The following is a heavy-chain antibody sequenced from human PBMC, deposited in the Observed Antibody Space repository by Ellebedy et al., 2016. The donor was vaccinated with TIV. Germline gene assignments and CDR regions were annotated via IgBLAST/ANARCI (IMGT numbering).Heavy chain of an antibody. Sequence: GGSLRLSCAASGFTFSSFAMHWVRQAPGKGLEWLSVISSGGDNTYNADSVKGRFTITRDNSKNTLYLQLDRLRAEDTAVYYCSKGTSSGFNYDRVGSEYWGQGTLVTVSS. CDR3: SKGTSSGFNYDRVGSEY. CDR2: ISSGGDNT. D-gene: IGHD3-22*01. CDR1: GFTFSSFA. J-gene: IGHJ4*02. V-gene: IGHV3-23*01.